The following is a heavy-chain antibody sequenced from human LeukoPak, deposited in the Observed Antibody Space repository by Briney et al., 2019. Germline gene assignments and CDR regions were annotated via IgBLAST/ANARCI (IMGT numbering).Heavy chain of an antibody. CDR1: GFTFSSYE. CDR2: ISSSGSTI. D-gene: IGHD2/OR15-2a*01. CDR3: ARSGNNYYYYMDV. Sequence: GGSLRLSRAASGFTFSSYEMNWARQAPGKGLEWVSYISSSGSTIYYADSVKGRFTISRDNAKNSLYLQVNSLRAEDTAVYYCARSGNNYYYYMDVWGKGTTVTVSS. J-gene: IGHJ6*03. V-gene: IGHV3-48*03.